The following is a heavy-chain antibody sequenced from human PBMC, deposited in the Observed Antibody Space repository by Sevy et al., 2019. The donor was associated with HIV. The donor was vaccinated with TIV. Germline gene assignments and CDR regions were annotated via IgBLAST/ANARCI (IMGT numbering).Heavy chain of an antibody. Sequence: GGYLRLSCAASGFTFSDYYMSWIRQAPGKGLEWVSYISSSGSTIYYADSVKGRFTISRDNAKNSLYLQMNSLRAEDTAVYYCARDRDYYDSSGYTIWGQGTLVTVSS. J-gene: IGHJ4*02. D-gene: IGHD3-22*01. CDR3: ARDRDYYDSSGYTI. CDR1: GFTFSDYY. V-gene: IGHV3-11*01. CDR2: ISSSGSTI.